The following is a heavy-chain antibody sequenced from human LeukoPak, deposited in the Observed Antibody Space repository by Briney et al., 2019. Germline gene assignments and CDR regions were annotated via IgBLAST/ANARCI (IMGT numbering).Heavy chain of an antibody. CDR2: ISSNGGST. Sequence: PGGSLRLSCAASGFTFSSYAMHWVRQAPGKGLEYVSAISSNGGSTYYANSVKGRFTISRDNSKNTLYLQMGSLRAEDMAVYYCARCIYSSGWYSPFDYWGQGTLVTVSS. CDR3: ARCIYSSGWYSPFDY. J-gene: IGHJ4*02. D-gene: IGHD6-13*01. CDR1: GFTFSSYA. V-gene: IGHV3-64*01.